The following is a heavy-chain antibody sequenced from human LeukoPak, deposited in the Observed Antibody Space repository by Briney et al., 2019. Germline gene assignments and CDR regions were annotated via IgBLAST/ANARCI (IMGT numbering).Heavy chain of an antibody. J-gene: IGHJ4*02. CDR1: GGSISSGDYF. Sequence: ASQALSLTCTVSGGSISSGDYFWSWIRQHPGKGLEWIGYIYYSGSTYYNPSLKSRVAISVDTSKNQFSLTVSSVTAADTAVYYCTRDVPRSSGYPDNWGQGTLVTVSS. D-gene: IGHD3-22*01. V-gene: IGHV4-31*03. CDR3: TRDVPRSSGYPDN. CDR2: IYYSGST.